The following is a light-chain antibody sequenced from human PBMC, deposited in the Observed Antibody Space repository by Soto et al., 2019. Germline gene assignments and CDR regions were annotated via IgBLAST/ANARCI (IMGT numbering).Light chain of an antibody. CDR1: QTIDRW. Sequence: DIQLTQSPSTLSASIGDRVVITCRASQTIDRWLAWYQQRPGLAPRLLIYDASTLESGVLSRFSGSGSETEFTLTISSLKPDDFATYHCQQYESLPFTFGPGTTVNI. V-gene: IGKV1-5*01. J-gene: IGKJ3*01. CDR3: QQYESLPFT. CDR2: DAS.